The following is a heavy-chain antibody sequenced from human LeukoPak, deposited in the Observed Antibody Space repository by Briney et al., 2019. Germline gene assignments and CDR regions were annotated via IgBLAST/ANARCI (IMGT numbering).Heavy chain of an antibody. V-gene: IGHV3-53*01. Sequence: GGSLRLSCAASGVTVSSNYMSWVRQAPGKGLEWVSVIYSGGSTYYADSVKGRFTISRDNTKNTLYLQMNSLRAEDPAVYYCARESLPLGDAFDIWGQGTMVTVSS. J-gene: IGHJ3*02. D-gene: IGHD3-16*01. CDR1: GVTVSSNY. CDR3: ARESLPLGDAFDI. CDR2: IYSGGST.